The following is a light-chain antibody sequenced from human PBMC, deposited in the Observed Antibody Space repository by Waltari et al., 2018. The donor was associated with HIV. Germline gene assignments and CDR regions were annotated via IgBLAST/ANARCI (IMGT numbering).Light chain of an antibody. CDR2: EGS. CDR1: SSDVGSYNL. V-gene: IGLV2-23*01. CDR3: CSYAGSSLYV. Sequence: QSALTQPASVSGSPGQAITISCTGTSSDVGSYNLVPWYQQHPGKAPKLMIYEGSKRPSGVSNRFSGYKSGNTASLTISGLQAEDEADYYCCSYAGSSLYVFGTGTKVTVL. J-gene: IGLJ1*01.